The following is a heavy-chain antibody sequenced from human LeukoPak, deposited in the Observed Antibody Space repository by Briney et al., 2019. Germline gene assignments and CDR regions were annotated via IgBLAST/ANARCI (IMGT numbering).Heavy chain of an antibody. CDR1: GYTFTSYA. Sequence: VASVKVSCKASGYTFTSYAMHWVRQAPGQGLEWMGWVNAGNGDTKYSQKFQGRVTITRDTSASTAYMELSSLRSEDTAVYYCASLRLYSGSYWDIDYWGQGTLVTVSS. CDR3: ASLRLYSGSYWDIDY. J-gene: IGHJ4*02. V-gene: IGHV1-3*01. D-gene: IGHD1-26*01. CDR2: VNAGNGDT.